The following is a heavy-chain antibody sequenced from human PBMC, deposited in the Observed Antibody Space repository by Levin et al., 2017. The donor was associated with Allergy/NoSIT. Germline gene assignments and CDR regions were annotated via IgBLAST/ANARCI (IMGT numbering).Heavy chain of an antibody. V-gene: IGHV3-23*01. CDR2: ISGSGGST. D-gene: IGHD6-19*01. Sequence: GESLKISCAASGFTFDSYAMSWVHQAPGKGLEWVSAISGSGGSTYYADSVKGRFTISRDNSKNTLYRQMNSLRAEDTAVYYCAPLAVAADYFDYWGQGTLVTVSS. CDR3: APLAVAADYFDY. CDR1: GFTFDSYA. J-gene: IGHJ4*02.